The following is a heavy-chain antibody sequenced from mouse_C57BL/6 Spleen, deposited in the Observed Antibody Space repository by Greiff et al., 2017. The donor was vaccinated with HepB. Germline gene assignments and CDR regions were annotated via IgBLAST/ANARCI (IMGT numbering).Heavy chain of an antibody. J-gene: IGHJ1*03. CDR1: GYTFTSYW. D-gene: IGHD1-1*01. Sequence: QVQLQQPGAELVRPGSSVKLSCKASGYTFTSYWMHWVKQRPIQGLEWIGNIDPSDSETHYNQKFKDKATLTVDKSSSTAYMQLSSLTSEDSAVYYCAMSITTVVAKYFDVWGTGTTVTVSS. CDR3: AMSITTVVAKYFDV. CDR2: IDPSDSET. V-gene: IGHV1-52*01.